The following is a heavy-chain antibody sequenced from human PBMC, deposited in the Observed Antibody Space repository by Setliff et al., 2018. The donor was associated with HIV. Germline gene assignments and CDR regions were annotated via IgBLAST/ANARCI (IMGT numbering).Heavy chain of an antibody. CDR3: ARGLRQNRSNSDVFDV. D-gene: IGHD4-4*01. CDR2: MNPNSGNT. CDR1: GYTFTDYY. V-gene: IGHV1-8*02. J-gene: IGHJ3*01. Sequence: ASVKVSCKASGYTFTDYYIHWVRQATGQGLEWMGWMNPNSGNTGYAERFQGRVTMTRDTSISTVYMELTSLRSEDMAVYYCARGLRQNRSNSDVFDVWGQGTVVTVSS.